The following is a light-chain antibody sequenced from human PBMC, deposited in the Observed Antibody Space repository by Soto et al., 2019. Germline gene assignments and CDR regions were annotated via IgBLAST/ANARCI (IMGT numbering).Light chain of an antibody. CDR2: GAS. CDR1: QGIGKD. CDR3: LQDFNYPWT. Sequence: AIEMTQSPSSLSASVGDTVTITCRASQGIGKDLAWFQQRPGKAPKLLIYGASGLQNGVPSRFSGSGSGTDFTLTISGLQPEDFETYFCLQDFNYPWTFGQGTKVDSK. V-gene: IGKV1-6*01. J-gene: IGKJ1*01.